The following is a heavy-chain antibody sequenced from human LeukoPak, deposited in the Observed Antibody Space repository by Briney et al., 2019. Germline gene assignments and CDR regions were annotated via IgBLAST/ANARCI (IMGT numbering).Heavy chain of an antibody. D-gene: IGHD6-13*01. J-gene: IGHJ4*02. CDR1: GYTLTELS. V-gene: IGHV1-24*01. CDR3: ATAVLLAAAFDY. CDR2: FDPEDGET. Sequence: ASVKVSCKVSGYTLTELSMHWVRQAPGKGLEWMGGFDPEDGETIYAQKLQGRVTMTEDTSTDTAYMELSSLRSEDTAVYYCATAVLLAAAFDYWGQGTLVTVSS.